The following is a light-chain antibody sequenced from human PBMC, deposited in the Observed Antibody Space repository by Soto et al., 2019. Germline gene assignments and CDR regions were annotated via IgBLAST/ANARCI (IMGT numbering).Light chain of an antibody. Sequence: SALTQPPSASGSPGQSVTISCTGTSSDVGNYNYVSWYQQHPDKAPKLMIYEVSKRPSGVPDRFSGSKSGNTASLTVSGLQADDEADYYCSSYAGSNNLVFGGGTKVTVL. J-gene: IGLJ2*01. CDR2: EVS. V-gene: IGLV2-8*01. CDR1: SSDVGNYNY. CDR3: SSYAGSNNLV.